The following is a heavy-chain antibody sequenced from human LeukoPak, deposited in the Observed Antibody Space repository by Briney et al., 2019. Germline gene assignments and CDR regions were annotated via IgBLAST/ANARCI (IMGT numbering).Heavy chain of an antibody. V-gene: IGHV3-30*18. J-gene: IGHJ4*02. Sequence: GGYLRLSCVAAGFTFSSLVMDWDRKAPGKGLEWVAGISSDGSKKHYADSVKGRLTISRDNSKNTVYLQVDSLRTEDTAVYYCAKGREYSFDYLIDYWGQGTLVTVSS. D-gene: IGHD3-9*01. CDR2: ISSDGSKK. CDR3: AKGREYSFDYLIDY. CDR1: GFTFSSLV.